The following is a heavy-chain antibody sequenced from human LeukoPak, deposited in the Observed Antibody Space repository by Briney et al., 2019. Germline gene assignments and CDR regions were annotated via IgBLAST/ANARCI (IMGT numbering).Heavy chain of an antibody. Sequence: ASVNVSYKASGYTFISYYMHWVRQAPGQGLEWMGIINPSGGSTSYAQKFQDRVTMTRDTSTSTVYMGLSSLKSEDTAVYYCAREDVVLVDAVRYYYYGMDVWGQGTTVTVSS. D-gene: IGHD2-8*01. V-gene: IGHV1-46*01. CDR1: GYTFISYY. CDR2: INPSGGST. J-gene: IGHJ6*02. CDR3: AREDVVLVDAVRYYYYGMDV.